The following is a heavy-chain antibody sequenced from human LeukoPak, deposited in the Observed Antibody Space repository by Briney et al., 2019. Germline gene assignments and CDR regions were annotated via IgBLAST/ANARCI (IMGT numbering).Heavy chain of an antibody. CDR2: ISSSSSYI. J-gene: IGHJ4*02. V-gene: IGHV3-21*01. D-gene: IGHD6-13*01. Sequence: PGGSLRLSCAASGFTFSSYSMNWVRQAPGKGLEWVSSISSSSSYIYYADSVKGRFTISRDNAKNSLYLQMNSLRAEDTAVYYCATPQRAAADPFDYWCQGTLVTVSS. CDR3: ATPQRAAADPFDY. CDR1: GFTFSSYS.